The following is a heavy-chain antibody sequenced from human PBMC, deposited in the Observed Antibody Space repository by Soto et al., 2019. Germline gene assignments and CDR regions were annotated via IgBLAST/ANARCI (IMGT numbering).Heavy chain of an antibody. J-gene: IGHJ5*02. CDR1: GFTFSSYA. D-gene: IGHD4-17*01. CDR3: AKSRRGDYGPNWFDP. CDR2: ISGSGGST. V-gene: IGHV3-23*01. Sequence: GGSLRLSCAASGFTFSSYAMSWVRQAPGKGLEWVSAISGSGGSTYYADSVKGRFTISRDNSKNTLYLQMNSLRAEDTAVYYCAKSRRGDYGPNWFDPWGQGTLVTVSS.